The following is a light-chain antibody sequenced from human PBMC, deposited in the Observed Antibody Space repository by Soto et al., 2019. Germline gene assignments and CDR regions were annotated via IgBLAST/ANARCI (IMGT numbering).Light chain of an antibody. CDR1: QSVSSSY. V-gene: IGKV3D-15*01. J-gene: IGKJ5*01. Sequence: EIVLTQSPATLSLSPGERATLSCRASQSVSSSYLAWYQQKPGQAPRLLIYGASGRATGIPARFSGSGSGTEFTLTISSLQSEDFAVYYRQQYNNWPPITFGQGTRLEIK. CDR2: GAS. CDR3: QQYNNWPPIT.